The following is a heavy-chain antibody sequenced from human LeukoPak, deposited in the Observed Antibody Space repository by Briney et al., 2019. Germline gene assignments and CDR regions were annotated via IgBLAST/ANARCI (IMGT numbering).Heavy chain of an antibody. V-gene: IGHV3-7*01. J-gene: IGHJ3*02. Sequence: GGSLRLSCAASGFTFSSYWMGWVRQAPGKGLEWVANIKQDGSEKYYVDSVKGRFTISRDNAKNSLYLQMNSLRAEDTAVYYCARDRCSSTSCYTPDAFDIWGQGTMVTVSS. CDR2: IKQDGSEK. CDR3: ARDRCSSTSCYTPDAFDI. CDR1: GFTFSSYW. D-gene: IGHD2-2*02.